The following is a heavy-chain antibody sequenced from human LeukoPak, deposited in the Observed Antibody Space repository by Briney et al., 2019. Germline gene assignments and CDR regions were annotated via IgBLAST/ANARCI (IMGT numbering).Heavy chain of an antibody. CDR1: GFTFSSYG. D-gene: IGHD3-22*01. CDR2: ISGSGGST. V-gene: IGHV3-23*01. Sequence: GGTLRLSCAASGFTFSSYGMSWVRQAPGKGLEWVSAISGSGGSTYYADSVKGRFTISRDNSKNTLYLQMNSLRAEDTAVYYCAKEWGYYYDSSGYYNNFYLDYWGQGTLVTVSS. J-gene: IGHJ4*02. CDR3: AKEWGYYYDSSGYYNNFYLDY.